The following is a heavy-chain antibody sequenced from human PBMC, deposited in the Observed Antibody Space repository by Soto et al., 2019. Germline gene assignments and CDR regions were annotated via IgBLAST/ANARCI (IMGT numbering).Heavy chain of an antibody. D-gene: IGHD4-17*01. J-gene: IGHJ6*02. CDR3: ARRGGDYPYYHGMYV. V-gene: IGHV5-51*03. CDR2: IYPGDSDT. Sequence: EVRLVQSGAEVKGSGESLKISCKGSGYSFTNYCIGWVRQMPGKGLEWMGIIYPGDSDTRYSPSFQGQVTMSADKSITTAYLQWSSLNAADTAMYYCARRGGDYPYYHGMYVWGQGTTVTVSS. CDR1: GYSFTNYC.